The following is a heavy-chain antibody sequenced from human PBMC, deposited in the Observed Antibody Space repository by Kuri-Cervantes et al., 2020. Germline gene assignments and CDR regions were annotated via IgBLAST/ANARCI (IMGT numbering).Heavy chain of an antibody. CDR1: GYTFTHRY. CDR3: ARDAVAGTGGPNAFDI. V-gene: IGHV1-2*04. D-gene: IGHD6-19*01. J-gene: IGHJ3*02. CDR2: INPNSGGT. Sequence: ASVKVSCKASGYTFTHRYLHWVRQAPGQALEWMGWINPNSGGTNYAQKFQGWVTMTRDTSISTAYMELSRLRSDDTAVYYCARDAVAGTGGPNAFDIWGQGTMVTVSS.